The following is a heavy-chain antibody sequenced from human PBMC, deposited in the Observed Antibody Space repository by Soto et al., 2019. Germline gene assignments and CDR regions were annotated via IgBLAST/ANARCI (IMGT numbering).Heavy chain of an antibody. V-gene: IGHV1-8*02. CDR2: MNPGSGDT. Sequence: GASVKVSCKVSGYTFTNNDVSWVRQATGQGLEWMGWMNPGSGDTGYAQKFQGRVTMTRDISIATAYMELNSLTSEDTAIYYCARMESFGSLNWFDPWGQGTLVTVSS. J-gene: IGHJ5*02. D-gene: IGHD5-18*01. CDR3: ARMESFGSLNWFDP. CDR1: GYTFTNND.